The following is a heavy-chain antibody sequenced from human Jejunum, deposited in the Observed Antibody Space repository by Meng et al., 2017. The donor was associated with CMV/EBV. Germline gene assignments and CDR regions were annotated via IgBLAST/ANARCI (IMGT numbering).Heavy chain of an antibody. CDR2: SNSDGSIT. V-gene: IGHV3-74*01. Sequence: SGFTFGRYWILWVRQASGKGLVWVSRSNSDGSITTYADSVKGRFTISRDNAKSTVYLQMNSLRAEDTAVYYCTKDSRENDFPVFDLWGRGTLVTVSS. D-gene: IGHD1-26*01. J-gene: IGHJ2*01. CDR1: GFTFGRYW. CDR3: TKDSRENDFPVFDL.